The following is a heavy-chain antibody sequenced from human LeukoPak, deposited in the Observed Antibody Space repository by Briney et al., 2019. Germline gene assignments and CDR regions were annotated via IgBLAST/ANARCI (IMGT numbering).Heavy chain of an antibody. CDR2: ISTYNGNT. V-gene: IGHV1-18*01. CDR1: GYTFTTYG. D-gene: IGHD5-18*01. CDR3: ARDRMDTGTYFDY. J-gene: IGHJ4*02. Sequence: EASVKVSCRSSGYTFTTYGITWVRQAPGQGLEWMGWISTYNGNTNYAQKLQGRVTMTTDTSTSTAYMELRSLRSDDTAMYYCARDRMDTGTYFDYWVQGTLVTVSS.